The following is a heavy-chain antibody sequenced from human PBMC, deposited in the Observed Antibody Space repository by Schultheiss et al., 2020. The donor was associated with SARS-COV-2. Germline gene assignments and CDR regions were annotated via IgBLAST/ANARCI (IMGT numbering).Heavy chain of an antibody. D-gene: IGHD6-6*01. CDR1: GFTFSSYA. V-gene: IGHV3-30*01. Sequence: GGSLRLSCAASGFTFSSYAMHWVRQAPGKGLEWVAVISYDGSNKYYADSVKGRFTISRDNSKNTLYLQMNSLRAEDTAVYYCAREGGYSSSSEDYYYGMDVWCQGTTVTVSS. CDR2: ISYDGSNK. CDR3: AREGGYSSSSEDYYYGMDV. J-gene: IGHJ6*02.